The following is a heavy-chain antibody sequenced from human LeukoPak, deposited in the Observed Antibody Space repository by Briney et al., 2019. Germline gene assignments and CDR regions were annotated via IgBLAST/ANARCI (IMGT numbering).Heavy chain of an antibody. CDR1: GFTFTNAW. Sequence: GGSLRLSCAASGFTFTNAWMTWVRQAPGKGLEWVGRIRTTTDGGTRDYAAPVKGRFTISRDDSTNTLYLQPNSLKTEDTAVYYCATSELERRSHFDFWGQGTLVTVSS. J-gene: IGHJ4*02. CDR2: IRTTTDGGTR. V-gene: IGHV3-15*05. CDR3: ATSELERRSHFDF. D-gene: IGHD1-1*01.